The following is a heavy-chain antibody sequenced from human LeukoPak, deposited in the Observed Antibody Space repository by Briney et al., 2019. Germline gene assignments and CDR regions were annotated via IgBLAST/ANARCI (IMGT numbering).Heavy chain of an antibody. CDR3: VRDFRSADY. CDR2: ICPDGTVT. CDR1: GFTFSNYC. J-gene: IGHJ4*02. V-gene: IGHV3-74*01. Sequence: GGSLRLSCAASGFTFSNYCMHWVRQIPGKGLVWVSRICPDGTVTDYADSVKGRFTISRDNAKNMVFLQMNSLRADDTAVYYCVRDFRSADYWGQGILVTVSS.